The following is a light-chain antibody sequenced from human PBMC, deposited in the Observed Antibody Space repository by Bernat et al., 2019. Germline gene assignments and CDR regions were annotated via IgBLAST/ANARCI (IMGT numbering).Light chain of an antibody. CDR1: SSDVGPYNY. J-gene: IGLJ3*02. Sequence: QSALTQPASVSGSPGQSITLSCTGTSSDVGPYNYVSWYQQHPGRAPKLMIFDVSNRPSGVSDRFTGSKSGNTASLPISGLRPEDEADYYCSSVSTTSTPVVFGGGTKLTVL. CDR3: SSVSTTSTPVV. V-gene: IGLV2-14*03. CDR2: DVS.